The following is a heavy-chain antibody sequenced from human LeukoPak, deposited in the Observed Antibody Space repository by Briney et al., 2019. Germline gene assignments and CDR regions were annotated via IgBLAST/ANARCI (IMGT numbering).Heavy chain of an antibody. CDR3: ARGEYYYGSGSYYYYYMDV. CDR1: EFTFSSYA. V-gene: IGHV3-23*01. J-gene: IGHJ6*03. D-gene: IGHD3-10*01. CDR2: ISGSGGST. Sequence: GGSLRLSCAASEFTFSSYAMSWVRQAPGKGLEWVSAISGSGGSTYYADSVKGRFTISRDNSKNTLYLQMNSLRAEDTAVYYCARGEYYYGSGSYYYYYMDVWGKGTTVTISS.